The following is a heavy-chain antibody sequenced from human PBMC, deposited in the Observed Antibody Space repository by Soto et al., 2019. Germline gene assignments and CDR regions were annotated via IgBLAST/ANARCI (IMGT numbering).Heavy chain of an antibody. CDR3: ARGQGKQLATYYYYGMDV. D-gene: IGHD6-13*01. V-gene: IGHV1-8*01. CDR1: GCTFTSYY. CDR2: MNPNSGNT. J-gene: IGHJ6*02. Sequence: GASVQVSCKASGCTFTSYYINWVRQATGQGLEWMGWMNPNSGNTGYAQKFQGRVTMTRNTSISTAYMELSSLRSEDTAVYYCARGQGKQLATYYYYGMDVWGQGTTVTVSS.